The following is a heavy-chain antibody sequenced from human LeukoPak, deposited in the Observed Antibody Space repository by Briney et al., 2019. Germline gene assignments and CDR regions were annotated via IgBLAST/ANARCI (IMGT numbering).Heavy chain of an antibody. J-gene: IGHJ4*02. CDR2: IYSGGST. CDR1: GFTVSSNY. Sequence: GGSLRLSCAASGFTVSSNYMSWVRRAPGKGLEWVSVIYSGGSTDYADSVKGRFAISRDNSKNMLYLQLNSLRAEDTAVYYCARVDYGSGSCFDYWGQGTLVTVSS. D-gene: IGHD3-10*01. V-gene: IGHV3-53*01. CDR3: ARVDYGSGSCFDY.